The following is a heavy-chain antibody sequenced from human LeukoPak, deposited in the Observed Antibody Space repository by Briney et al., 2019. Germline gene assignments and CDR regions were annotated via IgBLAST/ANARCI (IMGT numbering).Heavy chain of an antibody. CDR2: ITTSSSYI. Sequence: GGSLRLSCAASGFTFSSYSMNWVRQAPGKGLEWVSSITTSSSYIYYADSVKGRFTISRDNARNSLYLQMNSLRAEDTAVYYCARDGLAAATLHWCFDLWGRGTLVTVSS. CDR3: ARDGLAAATLHWCFDL. J-gene: IGHJ2*01. D-gene: IGHD2-15*01. V-gene: IGHV3-21*01. CDR1: GFTFSSYS.